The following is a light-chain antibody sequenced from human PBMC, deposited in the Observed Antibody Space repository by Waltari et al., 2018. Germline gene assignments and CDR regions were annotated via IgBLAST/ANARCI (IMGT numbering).Light chain of an antibody. CDR1: QSISTW. J-gene: IGKJ5*01. CDR2: AAS. CDR3: QQANSFPLS. Sequence: DIQMTQSPSSVSASVGDSVTISCRAAQSISTWLAWFQQKPGKAPKLLIYAASSLQSGVPSRFSGSRSGTDFTLTISSLQTEDFATYYCQQANSFPLSFGQGTRVEI. V-gene: IGKV1-12*01.